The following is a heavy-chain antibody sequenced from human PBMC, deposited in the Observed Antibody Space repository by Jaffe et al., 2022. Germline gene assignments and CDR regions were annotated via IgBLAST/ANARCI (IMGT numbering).Heavy chain of an antibody. CDR1: GYSISSGYY. Sequence: QVQLQESGPGLVKPSETLSLTCAVSGYSISSGYYWGWIRQPPGKGLEWIGSIYHSGSTYYNPSLKSRVTISVDTSKNQFSLKLSSVTAADTAVYYCAGPLNDYGDQRSPGAFDIWGQGTMVTVSS. CDR3: AGPLNDYGDQRSPGAFDI. CDR2: IYHSGST. V-gene: IGHV4-38-2*01. D-gene: IGHD4-17*01. J-gene: IGHJ3*02.